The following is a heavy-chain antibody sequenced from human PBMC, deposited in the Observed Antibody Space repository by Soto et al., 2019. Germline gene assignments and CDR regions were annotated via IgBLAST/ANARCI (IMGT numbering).Heavy chain of an antibody. J-gene: IGHJ4*02. CDR2: ISSSSSTI. CDR3: ARDSSSSLDY. V-gene: IGHV3-48*01. D-gene: IGHD6-6*01. CDR1: GFTLSSYS. Sequence: PGGTLRLPCAASGFTLSSYSMNCVRPAPGKGLEWVSYISSSSSTIYYADSVKGRFTISRDNAKNSLYLQMNSLRAEDTAVYYCARDSSSSLDYWGQGHLVTVSS.